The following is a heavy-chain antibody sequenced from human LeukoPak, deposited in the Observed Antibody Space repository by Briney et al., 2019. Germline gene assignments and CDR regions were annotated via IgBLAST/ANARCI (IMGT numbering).Heavy chain of an antibody. D-gene: IGHD2-2*01. V-gene: IGHV4-59*08. CDR1: GGSISSYY. CDR2: IYYSGST. Sequence: SETLSLTCTVSGGSISSYYWSWIRQPPGKGLEWIGYIYYSGSTNYNPSLKSRVTISVDTSKNQFSLKLSSVTAADTAVYYCARSVVPAAMDFDYWGQGTLVTVSS. CDR3: ARSVVPAAMDFDY. J-gene: IGHJ4*02.